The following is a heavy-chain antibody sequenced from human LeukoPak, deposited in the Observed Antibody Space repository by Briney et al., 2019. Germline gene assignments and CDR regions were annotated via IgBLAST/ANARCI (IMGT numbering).Heavy chain of an antibody. V-gene: IGHV4-61*02. CDR3: AREREGPYGYLDY. J-gene: IGHJ4*02. Sequence: SQTLSLTCTVSGGSISSGSYYRSWIRQPAGEGLECIGRIYTSGSNNYNPSLKSRATISVDTSKTQFSLKLSSVTAADTAVYYCAREREGPYGYLDYWGQGILVTVSS. CDR2: IYTSGSN. D-gene: IGHD4-17*01. CDR1: GGSISSGSYY.